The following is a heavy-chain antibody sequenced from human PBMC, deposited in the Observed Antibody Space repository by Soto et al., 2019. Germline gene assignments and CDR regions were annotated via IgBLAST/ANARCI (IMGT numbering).Heavy chain of an antibody. CDR2: ISAYKGQT. CDR1: GYSFTTYG. D-gene: IGHD4-17*01. CDR3: ARVTDDYGDYDY. J-gene: IGHJ4*02. Sequence: QVQLVQSGAEVKKPGASVKVSCKASGYSFTTYGITWVRQAPGQGLEWMGWISAYKGQTHFAQKFQGRVNLTRDSSTSTAYMVVGKLRSDDTAVYYCARVTDDYGDYDYWGQGTLVTVSS. V-gene: IGHV1-18*04.